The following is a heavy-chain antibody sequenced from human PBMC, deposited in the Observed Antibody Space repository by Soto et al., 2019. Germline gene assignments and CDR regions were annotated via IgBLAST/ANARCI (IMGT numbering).Heavy chain of an antibody. Sequence: EVLLLESGGGLVQPGGSLRLSCAASGFTFSNYAMSWVRQAPGKGLEWVSIISGGGGTTYYADSVKGRFTISRDNSKNTVHLQINSLRVEHTAVYYCAKQAGYSSDPFDYWGQGTLVAVSS. J-gene: IGHJ4*02. V-gene: IGHV3-23*01. CDR3: AKQAGYSSDPFDY. D-gene: IGHD6-19*01. CDR1: GFTFSNYA. CDR2: ISGGGGTT.